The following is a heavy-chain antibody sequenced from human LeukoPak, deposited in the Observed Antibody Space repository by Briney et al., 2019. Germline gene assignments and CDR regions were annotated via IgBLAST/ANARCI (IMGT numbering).Heavy chain of an antibody. J-gene: IGHJ6*03. D-gene: IGHD2-15*01. Sequence: GGSLRLSCAASGFTFSFYGMHWVRQAPGKGLEWVAFIRYDGSNKYYADSVKGRFTISRDNSKNTLYLQMNSLRAEDTAVYLCAKVDVMVAATLWANYYMDVWGKGTTVTISS. V-gene: IGHV3-30*02. CDR1: GFTFSFYG. CDR3: AKVDVMVAATLWANYYMDV. CDR2: IRYDGSNK.